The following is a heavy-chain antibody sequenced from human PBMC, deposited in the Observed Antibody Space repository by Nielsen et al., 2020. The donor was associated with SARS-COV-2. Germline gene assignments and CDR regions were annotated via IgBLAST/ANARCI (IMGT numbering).Heavy chain of an antibody. V-gene: IGHV3-53*01. CDR3: AKVMTLPEGKNWFDP. CDR2: IYSGGST. CDR1: GFTVSSNY. Sequence: GESLKISCAASGFTVSSNYMSWVCQAPGKGLEWVSVIYSGGSTYYADSVKGRFTISRDNSKNTLYLQMNSLRAEDTAVYYCAKVMTLPEGKNWFDPWGQGTLVTVSS. J-gene: IGHJ5*02.